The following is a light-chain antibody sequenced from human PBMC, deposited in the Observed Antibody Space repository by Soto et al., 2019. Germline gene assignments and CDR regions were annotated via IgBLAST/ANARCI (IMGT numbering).Light chain of an antibody. CDR1: QSVGSRF. V-gene: IGKV3-20*01. J-gene: IGKJ5*01. CDR3: QQYNSWPPIT. Sequence: EIALTQSPGTLSLSPGERATLSCMASQSVGSRFLAWYQQKPGQAPRLLISGTFSRATGIPDRFSGSGSGTEFTLTISSLQSEDFVVYYCQQYNSWPPITFGQGTRLEIK. CDR2: GTF.